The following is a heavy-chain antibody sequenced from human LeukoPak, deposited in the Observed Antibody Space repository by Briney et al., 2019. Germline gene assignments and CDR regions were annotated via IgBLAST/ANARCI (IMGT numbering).Heavy chain of an antibody. D-gene: IGHD2-15*01. V-gene: IGHV4-34*01. Sequence: KPSETLSLTCAVYGGSFSGYYWSWIRQPPGKGLEWIGEINHSGSTNYNPSLKSRVTISVDTSKNQFSLKLSSVTAADTAVYYCARGVAATPAFDPWGQGTLVTVSS. CDR3: ARGVAATPAFDP. CDR1: GGSFSGYY. CDR2: INHSGST. J-gene: IGHJ5*02.